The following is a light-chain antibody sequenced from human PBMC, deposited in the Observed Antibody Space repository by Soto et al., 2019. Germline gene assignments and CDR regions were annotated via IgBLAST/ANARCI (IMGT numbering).Light chain of an antibody. CDR1: NIGTKS. V-gene: IGLV3-21*02. CDR2: DDN. CDR3: QVWDTDSDHVV. Sequence: SYELTQPPSVSVAPGLTASITCGGTNIGTKSVHWYQQKPGRAPVLVVFDDNDRPSGIPDRFSGSNSGNTATLTVSRVEAGDEADYFCQVWDTDSDHVVFGGGTQLTVL. J-gene: IGLJ2*01.